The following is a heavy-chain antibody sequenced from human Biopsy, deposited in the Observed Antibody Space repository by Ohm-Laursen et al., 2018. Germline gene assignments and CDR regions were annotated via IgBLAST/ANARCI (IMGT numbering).Heavy chain of an antibody. CDR1: TGTFNSYG. J-gene: IGHJ4*02. V-gene: IGHV1-69*11. CDR3: AREAIGYQLPCDD. Sequence: SSVKVSCKAPTGTFNSYGIIWVRQAPGQGLEWMGRIIPIPRTTAYAQTFLGRVTITADSPTSTVDMELTSLTSDDTAVYFCAREAIGYQLPCDDWGQGTLVTVSS. CDR2: IIPIPRTT. D-gene: IGHD2-2*01.